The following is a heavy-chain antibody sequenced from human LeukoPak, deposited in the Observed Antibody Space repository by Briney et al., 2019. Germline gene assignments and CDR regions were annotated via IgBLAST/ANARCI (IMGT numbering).Heavy chain of an antibody. CDR3: AREKRGYGMDV. CDR1: GFTFSSYS. J-gene: IGHJ6*02. Sequence: GRSLRLSCAASGFTFSSYSMNWVRQAPGKGLEWVSYISSSSSTIYYADSVKGRFTISRDNAKNSLYLQMNSLRAEDTAVYYCAREKRGYGMDVWGQGTTVTVSS. CDR2: ISSSSSTI. V-gene: IGHV3-48*04.